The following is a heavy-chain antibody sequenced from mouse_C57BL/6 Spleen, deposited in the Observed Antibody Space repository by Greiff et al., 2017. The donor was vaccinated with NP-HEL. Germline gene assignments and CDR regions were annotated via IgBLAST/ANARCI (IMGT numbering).Heavy chain of an antibody. CDR3: ARAYGSSYPYYFDY. CDR1: GYSITSGYD. V-gene: IGHV3-1*01. CDR2: ISYSGST. J-gene: IGHJ2*01. D-gene: IGHD1-1*01. Sequence: ESGPGMVKPSQSLSLTCTVTGYSITSGYDWHWIRHFPGNKLEWMGYISYSGSTNYNPSLKSRISITHDTSKNHFFLKLNSVTTEDTATYYCARAYGSSYPYYFDYWGQGTTLTVSS.